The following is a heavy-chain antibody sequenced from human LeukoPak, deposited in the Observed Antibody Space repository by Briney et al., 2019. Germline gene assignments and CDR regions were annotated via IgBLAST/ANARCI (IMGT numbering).Heavy chain of an antibody. V-gene: IGHV3-21*06. CDR1: GFTFSNYN. J-gene: IGHJ1*01. CDR2: ISSSGSYI. CDR3: LLIILGGSSQH. D-gene: IGHD3-3*01. Sequence: PGGSLRLSCAASGFTFSNYNMNWVRQAPGKGLEWVSSISSSGSYIYYADSVKGRFTTSRDNAKNTFYLQMNSLRVEDTAVYYCLLIILGGSSQHWGQGTLVTVSS.